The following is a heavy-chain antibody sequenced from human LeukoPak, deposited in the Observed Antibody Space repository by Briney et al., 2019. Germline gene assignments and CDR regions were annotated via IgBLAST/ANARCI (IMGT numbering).Heavy chain of an antibody. CDR1: GFTFSNAW. V-gene: IGHV3-15*01. D-gene: IGHD3-10*01. Sequence: GGSLRLSCAASGFTFSNAWMSWVRQAPGKGLEWVGRIKSKTDGGTTDYAAPVKGRFTISRDDSKNTLYLQMNSLKTEDTAVYYCTTKPRDGITMVRGVTKGAFDIWGQGTMVTVSS. CDR2: IKSKTDGGTT. CDR3: TTKPRDGITMVRGVTKGAFDI. J-gene: IGHJ3*02.